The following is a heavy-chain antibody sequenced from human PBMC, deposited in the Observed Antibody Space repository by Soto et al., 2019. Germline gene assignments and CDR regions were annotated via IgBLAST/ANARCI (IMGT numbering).Heavy chain of an antibody. CDR3: AKVSSGAERITMIVVRGFFDY. CDR1: GFTFSSYA. Sequence: GGSLRLSCAASGFTFSSYAMSWVRQAPGKGLEWVSAISGSGGSTYYADSVKGRFTISRDNSKNTLYLQMNSLRAEDTAVYYCAKVSSGAERITMIVVRGFFDYWGQGTLVTVSS. CDR2: ISGSGGST. V-gene: IGHV3-23*01. D-gene: IGHD3-22*01. J-gene: IGHJ4*02.